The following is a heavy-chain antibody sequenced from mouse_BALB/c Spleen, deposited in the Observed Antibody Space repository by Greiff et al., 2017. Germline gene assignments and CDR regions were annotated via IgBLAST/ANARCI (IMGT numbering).Heavy chain of an antibody. V-gene: IGHV5-17*02. CDR2: ISSGSSTI. Sequence: EVHLVESGGGLVQPGGSRKLSCAASGFTFSSFGMHWVRQAPEKGLEWVAYISSGSSTIYYADTVKGRFTISRDNPKNTLFLQMTSLRSEDTAMYYCATPITTGYYYAMDYWGQGTSVTVSS. CDR1: GFTFSSFG. CDR3: ATPITTGYYYAMDY. D-gene: IGHD1-1*01. J-gene: IGHJ4*01.